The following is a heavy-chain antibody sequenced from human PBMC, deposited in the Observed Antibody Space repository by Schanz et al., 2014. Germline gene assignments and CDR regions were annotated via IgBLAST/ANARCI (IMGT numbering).Heavy chain of an antibody. Sequence: VQLEQSGAEVKKPGSSVKVSCKASGGTFSSFGINWVRQAPGQGLEWMGRIIPSLGLAKYEQKFQGRVTITADKSTSTAYMELTSLRSEDTAVYYCAGTYCSSTSCYTGYYYMDVWGKGTTVTGSS. J-gene: IGHJ6*03. D-gene: IGHD2-2*02. V-gene: IGHV1-69*02. CDR3: AGTYCSSTSCYTGYYYMDV. CDR1: GGTFSSFG. CDR2: IIPSLGLA.